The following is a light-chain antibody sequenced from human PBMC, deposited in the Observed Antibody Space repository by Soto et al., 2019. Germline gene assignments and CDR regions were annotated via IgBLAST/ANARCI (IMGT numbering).Light chain of an antibody. CDR3: QSYDSSLSGVV. V-gene: IGLV1-40*01. CDR1: SSNIGAGYD. CDR2: GNS. Sequence: QAVVTQPPSVSGAPGQRGTISCTGSSSNIGAGYDVHWYQQLPGTAPKLLIYGNSNRPSGVPDRFSGSKSGTSASLAITGLQAEDEADYYCQSYDSSLSGVVFGGGTKVTVL. J-gene: IGLJ2*01.